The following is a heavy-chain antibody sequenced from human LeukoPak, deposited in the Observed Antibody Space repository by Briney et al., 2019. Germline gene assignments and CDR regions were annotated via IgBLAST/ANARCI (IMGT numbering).Heavy chain of an antibody. J-gene: IGHJ4*02. V-gene: IGHV1-18*01. CDR3: AREADSSGSDY. CDR1: GYTFTSYG. CDR2: ISAYNGNT. Sequence: ASVKVSCKASGYTFTSYGISWVRQAPGQGLEWMGRISAYNGNTNYAQKLQGRVTMTTDTSTSTPYMELRSLRSDDTAVYYCAREADSSGSDYWGQGTLVTVSS. D-gene: IGHD3-22*01.